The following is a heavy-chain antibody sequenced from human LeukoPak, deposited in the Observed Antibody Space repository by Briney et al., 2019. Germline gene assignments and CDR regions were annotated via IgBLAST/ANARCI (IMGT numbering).Heavy chain of an antibody. D-gene: IGHD2-15*01. V-gene: IGHV4-39*07. CDR1: GGSISSTYY. J-gene: IGHJ3*02. CDR3: ARRYCSGGSCYSERGAFDI. Sequence: SETLSLTCTVSGGSISSTYYWAWIRPPPGKGLEWIGSIYYSGTTYYNPSLKSRVTISVDTSKNQFSLKLSSVTAADTAVYYCARRYCSGGSCYSERGAFDIWGQGTMVTVSS. CDR2: IYYSGTT.